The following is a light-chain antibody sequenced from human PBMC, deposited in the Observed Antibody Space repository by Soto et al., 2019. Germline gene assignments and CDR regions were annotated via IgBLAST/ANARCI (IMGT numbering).Light chain of an antibody. Sequence: QSALTQPPSASGTPGQRVTISCSGSSSKIGSKTVNWYQQLPGTVTKLLIYNSYQRPSGVPDRFSVSKSGTSASLAISGLQSVDEADYYCAAWDASLNGYVFGAGTKVTV. V-gene: IGLV1-44*01. CDR1: SSKIGSKT. J-gene: IGLJ1*01. CDR2: NSY. CDR3: AAWDASLNGYV.